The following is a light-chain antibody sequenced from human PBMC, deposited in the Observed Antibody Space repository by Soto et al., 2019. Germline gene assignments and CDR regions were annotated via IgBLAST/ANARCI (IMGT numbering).Light chain of an antibody. Sequence: EIVLTQSPGTLSLSPGDRATLSCRASQSVSSNYLAWYQQKPGQAPRLLIYGASSRATGIPDRFSGSGSGTDFTLTISRLEPEYFAVYYCQRYGTSLTLTFGGGTKVDIK. CDR2: GAS. CDR3: QRYGTSLTLT. V-gene: IGKV3-20*01. CDR1: QSVSSNY. J-gene: IGKJ4*01.